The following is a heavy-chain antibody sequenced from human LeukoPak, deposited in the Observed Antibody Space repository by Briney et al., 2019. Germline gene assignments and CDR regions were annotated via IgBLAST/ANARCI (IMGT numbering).Heavy chain of an antibody. Sequence: APVKVSCKASGYTFTSYDINWVRQATGQGLEWMGWMNPDSGNTGCAQKFQGRVTMTRNTSISTAYMELSSLRSEDTAVYYCARGARLRSGSYYVFNWFDPWGQGTLVTVSS. CDR1: GYTFTSYD. CDR3: ARGARLRSGSYYVFNWFDP. V-gene: IGHV1-8*01. J-gene: IGHJ5*02. CDR2: MNPDSGNT. D-gene: IGHD1-26*01.